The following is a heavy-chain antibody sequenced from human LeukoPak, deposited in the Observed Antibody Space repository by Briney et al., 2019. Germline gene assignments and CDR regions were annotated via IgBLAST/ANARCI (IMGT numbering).Heavy chain of an antibody. D-gene: IGHD2-2*03. V-gene: IGHV3-7*01. CDR3: ASGSLARGGSDY. J-gene: IGHJ4*02. CDR2: MNQDGSQK. Sequence: GGSLRPSCAASGFTFSSYWMSWVRQAPGRGLEWVANMNQDGSQKYYVDSVKDRFTISRDNAKNSLYLQMNSLRDEDTAVYYCASGSLARGGSDYWGQGTLVTVSS. CDR1: GFTFSSYW.